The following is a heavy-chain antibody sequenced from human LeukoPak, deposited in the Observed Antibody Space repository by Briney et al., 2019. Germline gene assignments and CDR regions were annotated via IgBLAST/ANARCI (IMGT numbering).Heavy chain of an antibody. V-gene: IGHV4-39*01. J-gene: IGHJ4*02. D-gene: IGHD3-22*01. CDR3: ARPGSGYYSAFDY. CDR2: VYYSGST. Sequence: PSETLSLTCTVSGGSISSGSYYWAWIRQPPGKGLEWIGSVYYSGSTYYNPSLKSRVTISVDTSKNQFSLKLSSVTAADTALYYCARPGSGYYSAFDYWGQGTMVTVSS. CDR1: GGSISSGSYY.